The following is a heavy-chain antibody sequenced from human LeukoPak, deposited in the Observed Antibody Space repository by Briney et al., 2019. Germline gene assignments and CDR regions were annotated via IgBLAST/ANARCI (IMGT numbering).Heavy chain of an antibody. J-gene: IGHJ6*02. D-gene: IGHD1/OR15-1a*01. Sequence: GGSLRLSCAASGFTFSSYAMSWVRQAPGKGLEWVSAISGSGGSTYYADSVKGRFTISRDNSKNTLYLQMNSLKTEDTAVYYCVRKTIPTHGWDVWGQGTTVTVSS. V-gene: IGHV3-23*01. CDR2: ISGSGGST. CDR1: GFTFSSYA. CDR3: VRKTIPTHGWDV.